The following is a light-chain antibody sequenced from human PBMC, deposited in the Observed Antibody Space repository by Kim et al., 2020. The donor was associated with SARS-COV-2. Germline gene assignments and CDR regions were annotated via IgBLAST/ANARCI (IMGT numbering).Light chain of an antibody. CDR3: NSWDSSGNNRV. V-gene: IGLV3-19*01. Sequence: SSELTQDPAVSVALGQTVRITCQGDSLRSYYASWYQQKPGQAPVLVIYGKNNRPSGMPDRFSGSSSGNTASLTITGAPAEDEADYYCNSWDSSGNNRVFG. CDR2: GKN. J-gene: IGLJ2*01. CDR1: SLRSYY.